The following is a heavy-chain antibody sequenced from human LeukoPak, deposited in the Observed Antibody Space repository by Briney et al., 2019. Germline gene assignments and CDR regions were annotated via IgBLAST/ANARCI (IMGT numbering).Heavy chain of an antibody. Sequence: PSETLSLTCAVYGGSFSGYYWSWIRQPPGKGLEWIGEINHSGSTNHNPSLKSRVTISVDTSKNQFSLKLSSVTAADTAVYYCARPRRHYYDSSGYHAFDIWGQGTMVTVSS. CDR3: ARPRRHYYDSSGYHAFDI. J-gene: IGHJ3*02. V-gene: IGHV4-34*01. CDR1: GGSFSGYY. CDR2: INHSGST. D-gene: IGHD3-22*01.